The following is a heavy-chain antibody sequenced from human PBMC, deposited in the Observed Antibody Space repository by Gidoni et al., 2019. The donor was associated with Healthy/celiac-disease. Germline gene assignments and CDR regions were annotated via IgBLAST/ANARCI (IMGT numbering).Heavy chain of an antibody. CDR2: INHSGST. CDR3: AGGGIAMIGRGRGGRRAFDI. Sequence: QVQLQQWGAGLLKPSETLSLTCAVYGGSFSGYYWRWIRQPPGKGLEWIGEINHSGSTNYNPSLKSRVTISVDTTKNQFSLKLGSVTAADTAVYYCAGGGIAMIGRGRGGRRAFDIWGQGTMVTVSS. J-gene: IGHJ3*02. CDR1: GGSFSGYY. D-gene: IGHD3-22*01. V-gene: IGHV4-34*01.